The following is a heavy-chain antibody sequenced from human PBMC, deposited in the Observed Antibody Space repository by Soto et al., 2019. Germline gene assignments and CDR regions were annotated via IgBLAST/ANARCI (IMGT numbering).Heavy chain of an antibody. V-gene: IGHV3-11*01. CDR3: ASGKWSLDY. J-gene: IGHJ4*02. CDR1: GITLSDNY. D-gene: IGHD2-8*01. CDR2: ISNSDYTT. Sequence: QVHLVASGGGLVKPGGSLRLSCVASGITLSDNYMTWIRQAPGKGLEWLSYISNSDYTTYYADSVKGRFNISRDNAKNSLDLQLNVLRVEATAVYYCASGKWSLDYWGQGILVTVSS.